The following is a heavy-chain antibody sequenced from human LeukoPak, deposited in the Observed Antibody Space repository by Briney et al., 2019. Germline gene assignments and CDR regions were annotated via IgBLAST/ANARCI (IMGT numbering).Heavy chain of an antibody. J-gene: IGHJ4*02. Sequence: GGSLRLSCATSGFTFSSYAMYWVRQAPGKGLEWVSGIFGSGGSTHYADSVKGRFTISRDNSKNTVYLQMNSLRAEDTAVYYCAKTTTGYSSGRFPGWPVDYWGQGTLVTVSS. CDR2: IFGSGGST. CDR3: AKTTTGYSSGRFPGWPVDY. CDR1: GFTFSSYA. D-gene: IGHD6-19*01. V-gene: IGHV3-23*01.